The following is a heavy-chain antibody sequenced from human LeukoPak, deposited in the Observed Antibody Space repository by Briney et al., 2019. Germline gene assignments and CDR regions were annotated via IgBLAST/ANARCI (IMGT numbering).Heavy chain of an antibody. Sequence: GGSLRLSCAASGFSFDAYTMHWVRQAPGKGLEYVSAISSNGGSTYYANSVRGRFTISRDNSKNTLFVQMGSLRAEDMAVYYCARVPRGIVEGAYFDHWGQGTLVTVSS. CDR2: ISSNGGST. CDR3: ARVPRGIVEGAYFDH. D-gene: IGHD2-21*01. CDR1: GFSFDAYT. J-gene: IGHJ4*02. V-gene: IGHV3-64*01.